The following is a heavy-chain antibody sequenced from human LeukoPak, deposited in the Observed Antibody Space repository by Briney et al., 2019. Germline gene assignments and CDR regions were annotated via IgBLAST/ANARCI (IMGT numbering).Heavy chain of an antibody. J-gene: IGHJ4*02. CDR2: IYTSGST. CDR1: GGSISSYY. V-gene: IGHV4-4*07. CDR3: AREIYTVTMARGGKKRRYYFEY. D-gene: IGHD3-10*01. Sequence: SETLSLTCTVSGGSISSYYWSWTRQPAGKGLEWIGRIYTSGSTNYNPSLKSRVTMSVDTSKNQFSLKLSSVTAADTAVYYCAREIYTVTMARGGKKRRYYFEYWGQGTLVTVSS.